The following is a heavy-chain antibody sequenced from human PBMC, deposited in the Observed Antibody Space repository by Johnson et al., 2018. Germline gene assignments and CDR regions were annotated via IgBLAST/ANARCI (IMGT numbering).Heavy chain of an antibody. D-gene: IGHD3-10*01. V-gene: IGHV3-30*04. CDR2: TSYDGSNK. CDR1: GFTFSNYA. J-gene: IGHJ3*02. Sequence: LVESGGGVVQPGRSLRLSCASSGFTFSNYAIHWVRQAPGKGLEWVALTSYDGSNKHYTDSVKGRFTISRDNSKHTLYLQMNSLRAEDTAVYYCARVVSRVKRKAKYDAFDIWGQGTMGTVSS. CDR3: ARVVSRVKRKAKYDAFDI.